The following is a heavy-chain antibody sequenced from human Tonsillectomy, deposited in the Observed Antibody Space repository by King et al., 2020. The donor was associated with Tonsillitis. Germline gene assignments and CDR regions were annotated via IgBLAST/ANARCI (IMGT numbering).Heavy chain of an antibody. V-gene: IGHV3-23*04. CDR1: GFTFSSYA. Sequence: VQLVQSGGGLIQPGGSLRLSCAASGFTFSSYAMSWFRQAPGKGLEWVSAISGGGGSTFYADSVKGRFTISRDNSKSTLYLQMNSLRAEDTAVYHCAKVGYYGDHFDYWGQGTLVTVSS. J-gene: IGHJ4*02. CDR3: AKVGYYGDHFDY. D-gene: IGHD4-17*01. CDR2: ISGGGGST.